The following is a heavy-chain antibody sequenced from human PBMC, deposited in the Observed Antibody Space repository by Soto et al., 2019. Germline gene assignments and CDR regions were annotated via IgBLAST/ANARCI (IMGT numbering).Heavy chain of an antibody. CDR3: ARRSPLFMGY. CDR1: GYTFTSYA. V-gene: IGHV1-3*01. Sequence: QVQLVQSGAEVKKPGASVKVSCKASGYTFTSYAMHWVRQAPGQRLEWIGWINAGNGNTKYSQKFQDRVTITRDTSASTAYMELSSLRSEDTALYYCARRSPLFMGYWGQGTLVTVSS. CDR2: INAGNGNT. J-gene: IGHJ4*02. D-gene: IGHD3-10*01.